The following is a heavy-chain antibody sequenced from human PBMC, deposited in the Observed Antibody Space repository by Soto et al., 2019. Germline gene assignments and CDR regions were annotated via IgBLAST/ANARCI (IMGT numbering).Heavy chain of an antibody. V-gene: IGHV4-39*07. D-gene: IGHD5-12*01. CDR1: GGSISSSSYY. CDR3: ARGVYSGYEEGGNFDF. CDR2: NYYSGST. Sequence: SETLSLTCTVSGGSISSSSYYWGWIRQPPGKGLEWVGRNYYSGSTYYNPSLKSRVTISVDTSKYQFSLKLSSVTAADMAVYYCARGVYSGYEEGGNFDFWGQGTLVTVSS. J-gene: IGHJ4*02.